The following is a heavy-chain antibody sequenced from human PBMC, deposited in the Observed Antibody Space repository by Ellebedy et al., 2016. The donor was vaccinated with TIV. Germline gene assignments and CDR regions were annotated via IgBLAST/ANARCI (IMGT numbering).Heavy chain of an antibody. Sequence: GESLKISCAASGFTFSSYEMNWVRQAPGKGLEWVSYISSSGSTIYYADSVKGRFTISRDNAKNSLYLQMNSLRAEDTAVYYCAREAKYSGYDYLSYFDYWGQGTLVTVSS. D-gene: IGHD5-12*01. CDR2: ISSSGSTI. J-gene: IGHJ4*02. CDR1: GFTFSSYE. CDR3: AREAKYSGYDYLSYFDY. V-gene: IGHV3-48*03.